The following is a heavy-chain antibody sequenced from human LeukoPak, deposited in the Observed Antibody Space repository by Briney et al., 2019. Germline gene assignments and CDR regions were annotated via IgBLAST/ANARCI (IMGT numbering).Heavy chain of an antibody. D-gene: IGHD2-15*01. CDR3: ARGPPAIVVVASARTFWFDP. V-gene: IGHV4-39*07. CDR1: GGSISNRNYY. CDR2: VYYSGST. J-gene: IGHJ5*02. Sequence: SETLSLTCNVSGGSISNRNYYWGWIRQPPGKGLEWIGYVYYSGSTFYNPSLKSRVTVSVDTSKNQFSLRLSSVTAADTAVYYCARGPPAIVVVASARTFWFDPWGQGTLVTVSS.